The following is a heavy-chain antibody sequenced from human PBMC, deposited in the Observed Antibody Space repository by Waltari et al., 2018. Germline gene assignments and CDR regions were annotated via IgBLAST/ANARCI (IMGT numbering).Heavy chain of an antibody. Sequence: QGQLEQSGPEVRKPGASVRVSCRASGYTFTSFGISWMRQAPGQGLEWLGWIRPDNGDTYYVQKVQGTVSMTTDKSTNTAYMEVTALRSDDTAVYYCARCGLVLPLPYDDAFEIWGQGTTVIVS. J-gene: IGHJ3*02. CDR2: IRPDNGDT. CDR1: GYTFTSFG. CDR3: ARCGLVLPLPYDDAFEI. D-gene: IGHD3-3*01. V-gene: IGHV1-18*01.